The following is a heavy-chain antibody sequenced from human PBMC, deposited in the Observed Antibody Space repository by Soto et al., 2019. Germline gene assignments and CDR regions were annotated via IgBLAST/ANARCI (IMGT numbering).Heavy chain of an antibody. CDR3: ATMATFGSLNWFDP. CDR1: GYALTNND. V-gene: IGHV1-8*01. Sequence: SVKGGCKAPGYALTNNDVSWVRQATGQGLEWMGWMNPGSGDTGYAQKFQGRVTMTRDISIATAYMELSSLRSDDTAIYYCATMATFGSLNWFDPWGQGTLVNVSS. D-gene: IGHD3-10*01. J-gene: IGHJ5*02. CDR2: MNPGSGDT.